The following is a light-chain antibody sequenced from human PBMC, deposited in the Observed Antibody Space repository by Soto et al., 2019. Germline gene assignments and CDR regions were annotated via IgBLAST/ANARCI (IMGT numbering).Light chain of an antibody. Sequence: EIVMTQSPATLSVSPGERATLSCRASQSVSSNLAWYQQKPGQAPRLLIYGASTRANGIPARFSGSGSGTEFTLTISSLQSEDFAVYYGQQYNNWPWTFGQGTKVEIK. CDR1: QSVSSN. J-gene: IGKJ1*01. V-gene: IGKV3-15*01. CDR3: QQYNNWPWT. CDR2: GAS.